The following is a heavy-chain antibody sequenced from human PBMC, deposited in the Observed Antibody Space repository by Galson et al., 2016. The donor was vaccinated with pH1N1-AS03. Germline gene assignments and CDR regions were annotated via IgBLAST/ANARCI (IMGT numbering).Heavy chain of an antibody. Sequence: SLRLSCAASGFTLSSSAMSWVRQAPGKGLEWVSFISNSGATTHYADSVKGRFTISRDTSKNTLYLQMNSLRVEDTAVYYCTRGSGSGWYGSYYDYWGQGTLVPVSS. V-gene: IGHV3-23*01. CDR2: ISNSGATT. D-gene: IGHD6-19*01. CDR3: TRGSGSGWYGSYYDY. J-gene: IGHJ4*02. CDR1: GFTLSSSA.